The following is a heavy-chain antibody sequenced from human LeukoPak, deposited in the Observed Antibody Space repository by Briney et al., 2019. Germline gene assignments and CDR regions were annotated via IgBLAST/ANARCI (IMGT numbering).Heavy chain of an antibody. CDR3: TRGVKEMQNY. CDR2: ISIKGDTR. V-gene: IGHV3-48*02. CDR1: GFSVRDHS. D-gene: IGHD3-22*01. J-gene: IGHJ4*02. Sequence: PGGSLRLSCAVSGFSVRDHSMNWVRQVPGKGLGWVSFISIKGDTRYYADSVKGRFTISRDNAKNSLYLQMNSLRDEDTAVYYCTRGVKEMQNYWGQGTLVTVSS.